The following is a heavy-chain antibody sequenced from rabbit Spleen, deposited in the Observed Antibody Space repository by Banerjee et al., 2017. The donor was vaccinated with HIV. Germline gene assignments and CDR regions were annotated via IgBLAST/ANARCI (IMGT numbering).Heavy chain of an antibody. V-gene: IGHV1S40*01. CDR1: GVSFSDNSY. CDR3: ARDSGGSCSGYGRGH. Sequence: QSLEESGGDLVKPGASLTLTCIASGVSFSDNSYMSWVRQAPGKGLEWIICIDTGSSGFTYFASWAKGRFTISKSSSSTVTLQRTRLSARDAATYFCARDSGGSCSGYGRGHWGQGSIVTDS. J-gene: IGHJ6*01. CDR2: IDTGSSGFT. D-gene: IGHD8-1*01.